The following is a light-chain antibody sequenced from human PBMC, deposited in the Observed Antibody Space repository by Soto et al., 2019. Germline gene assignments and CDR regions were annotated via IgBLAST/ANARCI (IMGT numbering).Light chain of an antibody. CDR1: QSISTW. Sequence: DIQMTQSPSSLSASVGDRVTITCRASQSISTWLAWYQQKPGKAPKLLIYDASSLESGVPSRFSGSGSGTEFTLTISSLQPEYFASYYCQHYNSYSTFGQGTKVDIK. J-gene: IGKJ1*01. V-gene: IGKV1-5*01. CDR2: DAS. CDR3: QHYNSYST.